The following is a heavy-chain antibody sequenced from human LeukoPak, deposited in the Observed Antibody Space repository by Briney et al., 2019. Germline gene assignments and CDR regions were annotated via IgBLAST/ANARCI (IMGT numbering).Heavy chain of an antibody. D-gene: IGHD6-13*01. CDR3: AKGSTKRQQFDY. V-gene: IGHV3-23*01. CDR2: ISDSGGST. CDR1: GFTFRRYA. Sequence: GGSLRLSCGASGFTFRRYAMSWVREAPGKGLEWVSDISDSGGSTYYADSVKGRFTISRDNSKNTLYLQMNSLRAEDTAVYYCAKGSTKRQQFDYWGQGTLVTVSS. J-gene: IGHJ4*02.